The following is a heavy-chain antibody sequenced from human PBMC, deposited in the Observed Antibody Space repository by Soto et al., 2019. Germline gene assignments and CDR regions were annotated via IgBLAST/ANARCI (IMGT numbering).Heavy chain of an antibody. CDR3: ARDPSSSGWHFDY. J-gene: IGHJ4*02. V-gene: IGHV3-7*01. CDR2: IKQDGSEK. D-gene: IGHD6-19*01. Sequence: GGSLRLSCAASGFTFSSYWMSWVRQAPGKGLEWVANIKQDGSEKYYVDSVKGRFTISRDNAKNSLYLQMNSLRAEDTAVYYCARDPSSSGWHFDYWGQGTLVTVSS. CDR1: GFTFSSYW.